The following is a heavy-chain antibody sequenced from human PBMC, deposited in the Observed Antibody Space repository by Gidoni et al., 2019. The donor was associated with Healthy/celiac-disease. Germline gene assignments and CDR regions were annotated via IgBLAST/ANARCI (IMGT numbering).Heavy chain of an antibody. Sequence: QVQLVQSGAEVKKPGSSVKVSCKASGGTFSSYTISWVRQAPGQGLEWMGRIIPILGIANYAQKFQGRVTITADKSTSTAYMELSSLRSEDTAVYYCAYSRDSGYEGNDYWGQGTLVTVSS. CDR1: GGTFSSYT. D-gene: IGHD5-12*01. CDR2: IIPILGIA. J-gene: IGHJ4*02. CDR3: AYSRDSGYEGNDY. V-gene: IGHV1-69*02.